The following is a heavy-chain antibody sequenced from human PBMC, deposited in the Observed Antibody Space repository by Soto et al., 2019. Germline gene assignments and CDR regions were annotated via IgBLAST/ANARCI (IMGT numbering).Heavy chain of an antibody. CDR1: GFTFSSYA. V-gene: IGHV3-23*01. Sequence: GGSLRLSCAASGFTFSSYAMSWVRQAPGKGLEWVSVISGSGGSTYYADSVKGRFTVSRDNSKNTLYLQMSSLRAEDTAVYYCAKDSHITIFGVALYWGQGTLVTVSS. J-gene: IGHJ4*02. CDR2: ISGSGGST. CDR3: AKDSHITIFGVALY. D-gene: IGHD3-3*01.